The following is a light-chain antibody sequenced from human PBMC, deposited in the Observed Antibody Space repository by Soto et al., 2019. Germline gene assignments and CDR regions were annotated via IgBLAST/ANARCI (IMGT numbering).Light chain of an antibody. CDR1: SSNIGAGYE. Sequence: QSVLTQPPSVSGAPGQRVTISCTGSSSNIGAGYEVNWYQHLPGAAPKLLIYGNTNRPSGVPDRFSGSKSGTSASLAITGLQAEDEADYYCQSYDRSLSALYVFGTGTKVTVL. CDR3: QSYDRSLSALYV. J-gene: IGLJ1*01. V-gene: IGLV1-40*01. CDR2: GNT.